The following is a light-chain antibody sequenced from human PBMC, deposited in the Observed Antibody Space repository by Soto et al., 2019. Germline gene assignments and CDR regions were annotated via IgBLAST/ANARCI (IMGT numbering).Light chain of an antibody. CDR1: QSVRNNY. CDR3: QQKGSSPLT. V-gene: IGKV3-20*01. CDR2: ETY. J-gene: IGKJ4*01. Sequence: IVLTQSPDTLSLSPGERVTLSCRASQSVRNNYLAWYQQKPGQAPRLLIYETYRRATGIPDRFSGSGSGTDFTLTISRLEPEDFAVYYCQQKGSSPLTFGGGTKVDIK.